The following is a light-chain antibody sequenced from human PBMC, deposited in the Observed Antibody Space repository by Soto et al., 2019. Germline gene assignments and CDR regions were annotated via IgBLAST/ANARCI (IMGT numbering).Light chain of an antibody. Sequence: QSVLTQPRSVSGSPGQSVTISCAGTSSDVGGHDLVSWYQHHPGKAPKLIIYEVTYRPSGVSDRFSGSKSDNTASLTISGLQAEDEADYYCSSYTLSSTWVFGGGTKLTVL. CDR3: SSYTLSSTWV. J-gene: IGLJ3*02. CDR1: SSDVGGHDL. CDR2: EVT. V-gene: IGLV2-14*01.